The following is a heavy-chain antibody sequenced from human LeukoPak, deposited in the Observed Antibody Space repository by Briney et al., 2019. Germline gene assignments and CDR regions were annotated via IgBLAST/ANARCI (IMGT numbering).Heavy chain of an antibody. V-gene: IGHV3-30*04. CDR1: EFTFGIYA. J-gene: IGHJ6*02. CDR3: ARDAGSAAGHYYTRDV. Sequence: GGSLRLSRAASEFTFGIYAIHWARQPPGKGRVWVVLIYADVGFKYSIDSVKGRFTTSRDSSKNTLFLQMNSLRAEDTPVYYCARDAGSAAGHYYTRDVWGQGTTVTVSS. D-gene: IGHD6-25*01. CDR2: IYADVGFK.